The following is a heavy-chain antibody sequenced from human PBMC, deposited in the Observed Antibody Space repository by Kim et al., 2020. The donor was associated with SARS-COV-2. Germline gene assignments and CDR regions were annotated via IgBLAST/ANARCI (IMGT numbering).Heavy chain of an antibody. Sequence: GESLKISCTGSGYSFLTSWINWVRQKPGKGLEWMGRIDPSDSYTDYSPSFQGHVTISADKSISTAYLQWSSLKASDTAIYYCARGDYYDSGGHSYSGLRLDYWGQGTQVTVSS. J-gene: IGHJ4*02. CDR2: IDPSDSYT. CDR1: GYSFLTSW. V-gene: IGHV5-10-1*01. CDR3: ARGDYYDSGGHSYSGLRLDY. D-gene: IGHD3-22*01.